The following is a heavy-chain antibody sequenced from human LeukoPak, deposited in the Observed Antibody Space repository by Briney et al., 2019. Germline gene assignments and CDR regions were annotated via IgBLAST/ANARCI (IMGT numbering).Heavy chain of an antibody. CDR1: GYTFTSYD. J-gene: IGHJ6*03. D-gene: IGHD3-10*01. V-gene: IGHV1-8*01. CDR2: MNPNSGNT. CDR3: ARGDTMVRGAIPYYYYMDV. Sequence: GASVKVSSKASGYTFTSYDINWVRQATGQGLEWMGWMNPNSGNTGYAQKFQGRVTMTRNTSIGTAYMELSSLRSEDTAVYYCARGDTMVRGAIPYYYYMDVWGKGTTVTVSS.